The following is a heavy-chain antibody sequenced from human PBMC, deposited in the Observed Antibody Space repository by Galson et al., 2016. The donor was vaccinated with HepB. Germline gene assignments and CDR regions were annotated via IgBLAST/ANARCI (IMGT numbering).Heavy chain of an antibody. CDR2: IYPDDSDT. CDR1: GYNFNTYW. V-gene: IGHV5-51*01. CDR3: ARCITPYRVAGWDL. J-gene: IGHJ3*01. D-gene: IGHD5-12*01. Sequence: QSGAEVKKPGESLKISCQGTGYNFNTYWIGWVRQLPGKGLEWMGIIYPDDSDTRYSPSFEGQVTISADKSISTAYLQWSSLKGSDTAMYYCARCITPYRVAGWDLWGHGTGVTVSS.